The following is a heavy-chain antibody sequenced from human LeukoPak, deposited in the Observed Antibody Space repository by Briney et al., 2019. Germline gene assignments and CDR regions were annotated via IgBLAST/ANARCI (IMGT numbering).Heavy chain of an antibody. CDR1: GYTFTGYY. Sequence: ASVKVSCKASGYTFTGYYMHWVRQAPGQGLEWMGWINPNSGGTNYAQKFQGRVTMTRNTSISTAYMELSSLRSEDTAVYYCARRTTEYYYYYYMDVWGKGTTVTISS. CDR3: ARRTTEYYYYYYMDV. CDR2: INPNSGGT. V-gene: IGHV1-2*02. D-gene: IGHD1-1*01. J-gene: IGHJ6*03.